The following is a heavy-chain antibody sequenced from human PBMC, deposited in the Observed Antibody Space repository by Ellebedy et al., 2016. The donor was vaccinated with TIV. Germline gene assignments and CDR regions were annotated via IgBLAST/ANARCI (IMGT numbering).Heavy chain of an antibody. V-gene: IGHV3-7*01. CDR3: ARGRWSSSWGGYYYYGMDV. CDR2: IKQDGSEK. Sequence: PGGSLRLSCAASGFTFSSYWMSWVRQAPGKGLEWVANIKQDGSEKYYVDSVKGRFTISRDNAKNSLYLQMKSLRAEDTAVYYCARGRWSSSWGGYYYYGMDVWGQGTTVTVSS. D-gene: IGHD6-13*01. CDR1: GFTFSSYW. J-gene: IGHJ6*02.